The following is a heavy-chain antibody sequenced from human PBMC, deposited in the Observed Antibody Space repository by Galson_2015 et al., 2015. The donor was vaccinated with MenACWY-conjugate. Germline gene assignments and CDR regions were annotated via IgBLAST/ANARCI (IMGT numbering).Heavy chain of an antibody. CDR2: IRPTGGRT. CDR1: AYTFPNYN. J-gene: IGHJ4*02. V-gene: IGHV1-46*01. D-gene: IGHD5-18*01. Sequence: SVKVSCKASAYTFPNYNIHWVRQAPGKGLEWMGIIRPTGGRTSNTQILQGRVTMSRDTSKSSVHLEMSSLRSEDTAVYYCTREPGHSFNMDDWGQGTLVTVSS. CDR3: TREPGHSFNMDD.